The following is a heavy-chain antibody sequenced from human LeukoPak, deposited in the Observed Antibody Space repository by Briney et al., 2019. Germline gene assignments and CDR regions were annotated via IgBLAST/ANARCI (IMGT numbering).Heavy chain of an antibody. CDR2: MIPNSGNT. CDR1: GYTFTSYD. V-gene: IGHV1-8*01. D-gene: IGHD3-10*01. CDR3: ARRGVTYYYYYYMDV. Sequence: APVKVSCKASGYTFTSYDINWVRQATGQGLEWMGWMIPNSGNTGYAQKFQGRVTMTRNTSISTAYMELSSLRSEDTAVYYCARRGVTYYYYYYMDVWGKGTTVTVSS. J-gene: IGHJ6*03.